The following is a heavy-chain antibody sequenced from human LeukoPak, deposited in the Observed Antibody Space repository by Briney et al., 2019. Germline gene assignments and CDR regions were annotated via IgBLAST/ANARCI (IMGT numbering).Heavy chain of an antibody. D-gene: IGHD3-3*01. J-gene: IGHJ6*03. CDR2: IKQDGSEK. CDR1: GFTFSSYW. CDR3: ASQTYYDFWSGYYYYYMDV. V-gene: IGHV3-7*01. Sequence: PGGSLRLSCAAPGFTFSSYWMSWVRQAPGKELEWVANIKQDGSEKYYVDSVKGRFTISRDNAKNSLYLQMNSLRAEDTAVYYCASQTYYDFWSGYYYYYMDVWGKGTTVTVSS.